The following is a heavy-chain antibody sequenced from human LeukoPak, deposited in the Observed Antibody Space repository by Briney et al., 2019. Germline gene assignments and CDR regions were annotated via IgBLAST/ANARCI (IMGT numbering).Heavy chain of an antibody. V-gene: IGHV4-59*01. CDR2: IYYSGST. J-gene: IGHJ1*01. Sequence: SETLSLTCAVYGGSFSGYYWSWIRQPPGKGLEWIGYIYYSGSTNYNPSLKSRVTISVDTSKNQFSLKLSSVTAADTAVYYCARDYGDYEGYFQHWGQGTLVTVSS. D-gene: IGHD4-17*01. CDR3: ARDYGDYEGYFQH. CDR1: GGSFSGYY.